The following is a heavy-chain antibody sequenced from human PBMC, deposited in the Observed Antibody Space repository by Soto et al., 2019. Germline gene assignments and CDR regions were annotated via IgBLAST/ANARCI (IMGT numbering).Heavy chain of an antibody. CDR3: ARFARDGMDV. Sequence: QVQLQESGPGLVKPSETLSLTCTVSGGSISSYYWSWIRQPPGKGLEWIGYIYYSGSTNYNPSLKSRVTISVDTSNNRFSLKLCSVTAADTAVYYCARFARDGMDVWGQGTTVTVSS. V-gene: IGHV4-59*01. CDR1: GGSISSYY. CDR2: IYYSGST. J-gene: IGHJ6*02.